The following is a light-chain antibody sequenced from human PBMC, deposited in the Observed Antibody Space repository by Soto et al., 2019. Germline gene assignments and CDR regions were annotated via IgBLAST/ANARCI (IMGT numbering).Light chain of an antibody. CDR2: DAS. CDR1: QSVSGK. Sequence: EVQMTQSPATLSVSPGERATLSCRASQSVSGKLAWYQQKPGQAPRLLIYDASTRATGIPARFSGSGSGTEVTLTISSLQSEDFAVYYCQQSNNWPWTFGQGTKVEIK. J-gene: IGKJ1*01. V-gene: IGKV3-15*01. CDR3: QQSNNWPWT.